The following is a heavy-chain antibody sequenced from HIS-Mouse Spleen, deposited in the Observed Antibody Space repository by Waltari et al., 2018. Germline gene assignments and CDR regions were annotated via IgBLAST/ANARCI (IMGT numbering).Heavy chain of an antibody. CDR3: ARIAEGYSSGWYAFDY. CDR2: IDWDDDK. V-gene: IGHV2-70*15. D-gene: IGHD6-19*01. CDR1: WFSLSTSGMC. J-gene: IGHJ4*02. Sequence: QVTLRESGPALVKPTQTLTLTCTFSWFSLSTSGMCVSWIRQPPGKPLEWLARIDWDDDKYYSTSLKTRLTISKDTSKNQVVLTMTNMDPVDTATYYCARIAEGYSSGWYAFDYWGQGTLVTVSS.